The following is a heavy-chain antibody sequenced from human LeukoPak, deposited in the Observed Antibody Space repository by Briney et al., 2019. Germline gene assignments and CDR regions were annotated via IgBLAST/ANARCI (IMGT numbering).Heavy chain of an antibody. Sequence: GGSLRLSCAASGFTISSHYMSWVRQAPGKGLEWVANIKQDGSDKYYVDSVEGRFTISRDNAKNTLYLQMNSLRAEDTAVYYCARDPGYYYGMDVWGQGTTVTVSS. CDR2: IKQDGSDK. V-gene: IGHV3-7*01. CDR1: GFTISSHY. J-gene: IGHJ6*02. CDR3: ARDPGYYYGMDV.